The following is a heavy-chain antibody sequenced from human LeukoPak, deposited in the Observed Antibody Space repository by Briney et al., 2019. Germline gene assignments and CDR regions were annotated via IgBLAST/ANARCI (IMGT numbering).Heavy chain of an antibody. CDR2: ISWNGGST. V-gene: IGHV3-20*04. CDR1: EFTFDDYG. D-gene: IGHD6-19*01. CDR3: AKDRWGAVASFDY. Sequence: GGSLRLSCVASEFTFDDYGMNWVRQAPGKGLEWVSRISWNGGSTTYADSVKGRFTISRDNSKNMLYLQMNSLGTEDTAVYYCAKDRWGAVASFDYWGQGTLVTVSS. J-gene: IGHJ4*02.